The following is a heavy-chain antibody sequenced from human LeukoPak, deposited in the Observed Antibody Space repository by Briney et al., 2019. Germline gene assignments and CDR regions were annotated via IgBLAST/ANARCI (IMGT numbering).Heavy chain of an antibody. Sequence: SETLSLTCTVSGGSISSYYWSWIRQPPGKGLEWIGYIYYIGSTNYNPSLKSRVTISVDTSKNQFSLKLSSVTAADTAVYYCARVTTVTGYYYYYYMDVWGKGTTVTVSS. CDR3: ARVTTVTGYYYYYYMDV. J-gene: IGHJ6*03. V-gene: IGHV4-59*01. D-gene: IGHD4-17*01. CDR1: GGSISSYY. CDR2: IYYIGST.